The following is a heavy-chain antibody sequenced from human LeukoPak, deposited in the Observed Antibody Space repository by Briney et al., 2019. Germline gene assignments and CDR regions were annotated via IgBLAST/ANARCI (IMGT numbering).Heavy chain of an antibody. Sequence: SETLSLTCTVSGGSISSSSYYWGWIRQPPGTGLEWIGSIYYSGSTYYNPSLKSRVTISVDTSKNQFSLKLSSVTAADTAVYYCARPEWLVDDAFDIWGQGTMVTVPS. V-gene: IGHV4-39*01. D-gene: IGHD3-3*01. CDR1: GGSISSSSYY. J-gene: IGHJ3*02. CDR2: IYYSGST. CDR3: ARPEWLVDDAFDI.